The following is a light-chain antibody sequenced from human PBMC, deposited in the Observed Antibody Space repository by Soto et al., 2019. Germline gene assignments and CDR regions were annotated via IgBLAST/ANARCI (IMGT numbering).Light chain of an antibody. CDR1: QSVSSSY. CDR2: DTY. J-gene: IGKJ5*01. CDR3: KQYGTSEII. V-gene: IGKV3-20*01. Sequence: EIVLTQSPGTLSLSQGERATLSCRASQSVSSSYLAWYQQKPGQAPRLLIYDTYSRATGVPDRYSASGSGTDFTLTISRLEPEDFAVFFCKQYGTSEIIFGQGTRLEI.